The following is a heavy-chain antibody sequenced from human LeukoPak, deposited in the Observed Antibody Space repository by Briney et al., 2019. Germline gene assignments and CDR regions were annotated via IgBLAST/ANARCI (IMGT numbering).Heavy chain of an antibody. CDR1: GYTFTGYY. Sequence: GASVKVSCKASGYTFTGYYIHWVRRAPGQGLEWMGWINPNTGGTNYAQDFPGRVTLTRDTSISTAYMELSGLRSDDTAVYYCARAGSIPYFDYWGQGTLVTVSS. CDR3: ARAGSIPYFDY. D-gene: IGHD2/OR15-2a*01. J-gene: IGHJ4*02. V-gene: IGHV1-2*02. CDR2: INPNTGGT.